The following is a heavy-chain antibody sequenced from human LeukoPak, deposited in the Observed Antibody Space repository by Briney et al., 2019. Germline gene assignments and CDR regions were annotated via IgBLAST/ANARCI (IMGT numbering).Heavy chain of an antibody. D-gene: IGHD3-16*02. CDR3: ARSPYVWWSYRPYYFDY. Sequence: PGGSLRLSCAASGFTFSSYEMNWVRQAPGKGLEWVSYISSSGSTIYYADSVKGRFTISRDNAKNSLYLQMNSLRAEDTAVYYCARSPYVWWSYRPYYFDYWGQGTLVTVSS. J-gene: IGHJ4*02. V-gene: IGHV3-48*03. CDR2: ISSSGSTI. CDR1: GFTFSSYE.